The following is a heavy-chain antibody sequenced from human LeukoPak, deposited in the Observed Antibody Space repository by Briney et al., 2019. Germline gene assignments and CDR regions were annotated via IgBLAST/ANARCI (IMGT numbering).Heavy chain of an antibody. Sequence: PGGSLRLSCAASGFTFSSYAISWVRQAPGKGLEWVSAISGSGGSTHCTDSVKGRFTISRDNSKNTLYLQMNSLRAEDTAVYQCAKGRYYHDNSDAFEIWGQGTMVTVSS. CDR3: AKGRYYHDNSDAFEI. CDR1: GFTFSSYA. V-gene: IGHV3-23*01. CDR2: ISGSGGST. D-gene: IGHD3-22*01. J-gene: IGHJ3*02.